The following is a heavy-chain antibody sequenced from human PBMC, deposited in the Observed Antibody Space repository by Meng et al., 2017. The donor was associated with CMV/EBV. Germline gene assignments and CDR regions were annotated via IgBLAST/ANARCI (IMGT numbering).Heavy chain of an antibody. CDR1: GGSISSSSYY. CDR2: IYYSGST. D-gene: IGHD3-3*01. Sequence: SETLSLTCTVSGGSISSSSYYWGWIRQPPGKGLEWIGSIYYSGSTYYNPSLKSRVTISVDTSKNQFSLKLSSVTAADTAVYYCAMFDFWSGYFDYWGQGTLVTVSS. CDR3: AMFDFWSGYFDY. J-gene: IGHJ4*02. V-gene: IGHV4-39*07.